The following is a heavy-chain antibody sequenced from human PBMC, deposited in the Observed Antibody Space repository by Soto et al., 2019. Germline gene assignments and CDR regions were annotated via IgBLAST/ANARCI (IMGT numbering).Heavy chain of an antibody. CDR1: GFTFSSYA. D-gene: IGHD2-15*01. V-gene: IGHV3-33*08. Sequence: GGSLRLSCAASGFTFSSYAMSWVRQAPGKVLEWVAVIRYDASKQFYAASVEGRFTISRDNSKAILYLQMNSLRAEDTAVYYCAAWAEGATEVHWGQGTLVNVSS. CDR3: AAWAEGATEVH. J-gene: IGHJ4*02. CDR2: IRYDASKQ.